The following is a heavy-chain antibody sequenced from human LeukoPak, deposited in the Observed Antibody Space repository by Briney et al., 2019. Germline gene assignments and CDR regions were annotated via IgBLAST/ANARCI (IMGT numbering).Heavy chain of an antibody. V-gene: IGHV1-8*01. J-gene: IGHJ4*02. CDR2: MNPNSGNT. CDR1: GYTFTSYD. CDR3: ARAVDTAMVTPLDY. Sequence: ASVKVSCKASGYTFTSYDINWVRQATGQGLEWMGWMNPNSGNTGYAQKFQGRVTMTRNTSISTAYMELSSLRSEDTAVHYCARAVDTAMVTPLDYWGQGTLVTVSS. D-gene: IGHD5-18*01.